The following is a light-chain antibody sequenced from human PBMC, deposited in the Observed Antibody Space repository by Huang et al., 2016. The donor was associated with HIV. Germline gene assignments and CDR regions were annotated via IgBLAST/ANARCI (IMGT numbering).Light chain of an antibody. CDR1: QDIRNY. Sequence: DIQMTQSPSSMSAFVGDRVTITCRASQDIRNYLVWFQQKPGTAPKALIYAASTLQSGVPSRFSGSGSGTDFTLTINSLQPEDFATYYCQHYKTYPLTFGQGTKLEIK. CDR3: QHYKTYPLT. J-gene: IGKJ2*01. V-gene: IGKV1-16*01. CDR2: AAS.